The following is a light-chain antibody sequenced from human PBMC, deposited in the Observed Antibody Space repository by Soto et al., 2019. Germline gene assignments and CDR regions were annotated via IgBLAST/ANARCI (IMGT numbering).Light chain of an antibody. CDR1: SGHSSYA. CDR2: LNSDGSH. CDR3: QTWGTGIRV. J-gene: IGLJ2*01. V-gene: IGLV4-69*01. Sequence: QLVLTQSPSASASLGASVTLTCTLSSGHSSYAIAWHQQQPEKGPRYLMKLNSDGSHSKGDGIPDRFSGSSSGAERYLTISSRQSEDEADYYCQTWGTGIRVFGGGTQLTVL.